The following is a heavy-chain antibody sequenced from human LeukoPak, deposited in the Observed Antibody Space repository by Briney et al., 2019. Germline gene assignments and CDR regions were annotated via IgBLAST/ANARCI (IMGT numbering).Heavy chain of an antibody. V-gene: IGHV3-23*01. Sequence: GGSLRLSCAASRFTFSSYAMSWVRQAPGKGLEWVSAISGSGGSTYYADSVKGRFTISRDNSKNTLYLQMNSLRAEDTAVYYCAKDRTPFYYYDSSGYSTTFDYWGQGTLVTVSS. J-gene: IGHJ4*02. D-gene: IGHD3-22*01. CDR1: RFTFSSYA. CDR3: AKDRTPFYYYDSSGYSTTFDY. CDR2: ISGSGGST.